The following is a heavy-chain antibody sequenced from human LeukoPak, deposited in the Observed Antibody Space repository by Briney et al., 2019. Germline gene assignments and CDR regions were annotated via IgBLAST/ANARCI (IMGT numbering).Heavy chain of an antibody. CDR1: GFTFSSHC. D-gene: IGHD3-16*01. CDR3: ARDGGPFDY. J-gene: IGHJ4*02. Sequence: GGSLRLSCAAYGFTFSSHCMSWVRQVPGKGLEWVANIKQDGSEKYYVDSVKGRFTISRDNAKKSLYLQMNSLRAEDTAVYYCARDGGPFDYWGQGTLVIVSS. V-gene: IGHV3-7*01. CDR2: IKQDGSEK.